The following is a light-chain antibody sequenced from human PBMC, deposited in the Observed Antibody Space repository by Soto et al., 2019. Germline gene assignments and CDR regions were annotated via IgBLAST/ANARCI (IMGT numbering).Light chain of an antibody. Sequence: EIVWSQFPAPLTLSPGARATLCFRASQSVSSYLAWYQQKPGKAPRLLIYGASNRATGVPYRFSGSGSGTDFTLTISRLEPEDFAAYYCQQYGNSGTFGQGTKVDIK. CDR2: GAS. CDR3: QQYGNSGT. V-gene: IGKV3-20*01. CDR1: QSVSSY. J-gene: IGKJ1*01.